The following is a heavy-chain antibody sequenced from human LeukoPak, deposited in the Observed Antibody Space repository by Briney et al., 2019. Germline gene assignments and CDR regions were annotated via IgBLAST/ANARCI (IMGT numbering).Heavy chain of an antibody. CDR2: IHPGDSDT. D-gene: IGHD4-17*01. V-gene: IGHV5-51*01. J-gene: IGHJ5*02. CDR3: ARRGKMTTASHWFDP. CDR1: GYSFISYW. Sequence: GESLQISCKGSGYSFISYWIAWVRPVPGRGLELMGIIHPGDSDTRYSPSFQGQVTISADKSTTTAYLQWSSLKASDTAMYYCARRGKMTTASHWFDPWGQGTLVTVSS.